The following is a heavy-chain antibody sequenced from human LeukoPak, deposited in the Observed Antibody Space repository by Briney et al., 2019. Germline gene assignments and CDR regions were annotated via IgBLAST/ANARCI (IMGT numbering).Heavy chain of an antibody. D-gene: IGHD1-1*01. V-gene: IGHV1-46*01. CDR2: INPSGGST. J-gene: IGHJ4*02. CDR1: GYSFTTYY. Sequence: ASVKVSCKASGYSFTTYYMHWVRQAPGQGLEWMGIINPSGGSTTYAQKFQGRVTITRDTSTSTVYMEVSSLRSEDTAVYYCARGYPLDRNYFDYWGQGTLVTVSS. CDR3: ARGYPLDRNYFDY.